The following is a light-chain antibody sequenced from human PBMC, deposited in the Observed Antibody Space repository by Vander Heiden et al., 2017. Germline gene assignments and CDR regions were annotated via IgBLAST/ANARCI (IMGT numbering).Light chain of an antibody. V-gene: IGKV2-30*01. CDR2: KVS. Sequence: DVVPTQSPLSLPVTLGQPASISCRSSQSLISSDGNTYLTWFHQRPGQSPRRLIYKVSNRDSGVPDRFSGSGSGTDFTLEISRVEAEDVGVYYCRQATHWPQTFGPGTKVEIK. CDR1: QSLISSDGNTY. CDR3: RQATHWPQT. J-gene: IGKJ1*01.